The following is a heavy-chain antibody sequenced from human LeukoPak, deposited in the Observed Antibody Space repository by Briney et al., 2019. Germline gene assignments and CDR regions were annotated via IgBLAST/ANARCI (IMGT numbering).Heavy chain of an antibody. CDR3: AKDQRQYYSFYY. J-gene: IGHJ4*02. Sequence: PGGSLRVSCAAPGFTFISYGMHWVRQAPGKGVGWVAFIRFDGSIKYYADSVKGRFTISRDNSTNTLYLQMYSLRAAGTAVYYLAKDQRQYYSFYYWGQRTLVTLSS. CDR1: GFTFISYG. D-gene: IGHD3-10*01. CDR2: IRFDGSIK. V-gene: IGHV3-30*02.